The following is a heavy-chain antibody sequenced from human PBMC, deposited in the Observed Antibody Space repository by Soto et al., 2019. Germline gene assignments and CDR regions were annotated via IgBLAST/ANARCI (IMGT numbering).Heavy chain of an antibody. V-gene: IGHV3-30*18. CDR3: AKDQGYCSGGSCYPGRPFDY. D-gene: IGHD2-15*01. J-gene: IGHJ4*02. Sequence: VGSLRLSCAVSGFTFSSYSMHWVRQAPGKGLEWVAVISYDGSNKYYADSVKGRFTISRDNSKNTLYLQMNSLRAEDTAVYYCAKDQGYCSGGSCYPGRPFDYWGQGTLVTVSS. CDR1: GFTFSSYS. CDR2: ISYDGSNK.